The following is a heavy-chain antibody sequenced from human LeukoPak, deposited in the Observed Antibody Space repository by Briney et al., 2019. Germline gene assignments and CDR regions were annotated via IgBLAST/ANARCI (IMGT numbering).Heavy chain of an antibody. D-gene: IGHD1-7*01. CDR1: GFTFSDYY. CDR3: AREAGTTNYYYYYYMDV. CDR2: ISSSGSTI. Sequence: GGSLRLSCAASGFTFSDYYMSWLRQAPGKGLEWVSYISSSGSTIYYANSVKGRFTISRDNAKNSLYLQMNSLRAEDTAVYYCAREAGTTNYYYYYYMDVWGKGTTVTVSS. V-gene: IGHV3-11*01. J-gene: IGHJ6*03.